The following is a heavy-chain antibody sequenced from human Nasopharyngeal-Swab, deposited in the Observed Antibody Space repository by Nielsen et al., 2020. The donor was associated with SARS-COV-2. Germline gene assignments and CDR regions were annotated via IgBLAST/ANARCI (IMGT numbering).Heavy chain of an antibody. Sequence: GGSLRLSCKASGYTFTSYAMHWVRQAPGQRLEWMGIINPSGGSTSYAQKFQGRVTMTRDTSTSTVYMELSSLRSEDTAVYYCARDLTNSIAVAGNYYYGMDVWGQGTTVTVSS. CDR2: INPSGGST. D-gene: IGHD6-19*01. CDR1: GYTFTSYA. V-gene: IGHV1-46*01. CDR3: ARDLTNSIAVAGNYYYGMDV. J-gene: IGHJ6*02.